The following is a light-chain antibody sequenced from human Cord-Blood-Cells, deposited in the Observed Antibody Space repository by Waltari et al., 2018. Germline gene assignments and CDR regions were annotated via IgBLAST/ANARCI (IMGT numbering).Light chain of an antibody. CDR2: KAS. J-gene: IGKJ1*01. CDR3: QQYNSYSPT. V-gene: IGKV1-5*03. CDR1: QSISSW. Sequence: DSQMTLSPSTLSASVGDRVTLTCRARQSISSWLAWYQQKPGKAPKLLIYKASSLESGVPSRFSGSGSGTEFTLTISSLQPDDFATYYCQQYNSYSPTFGQGTKVEIK.